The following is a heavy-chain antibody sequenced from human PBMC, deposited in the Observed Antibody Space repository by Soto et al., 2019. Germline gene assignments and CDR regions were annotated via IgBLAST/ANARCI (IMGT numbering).Heavy chain of an antibody. CDR3: ITDSYSSIIGVRFDY. V-gene: IGHV3-9*01. J-gene: IGHJ4*01. D-gene: IGHD1-26*01. CDR2: ISWNSGSI. CDR1: GFTFDDYA. Sequence: GGSLRLSCAASGFTFDDYAMHWVRQAPGKGLEWVSGISWNSGSIGYADSVKGRFTISRDNAKNSLYLQMNSLKTEDAGIYYCITDSYSSIIGVRFDYWGHGTLVTGSS.